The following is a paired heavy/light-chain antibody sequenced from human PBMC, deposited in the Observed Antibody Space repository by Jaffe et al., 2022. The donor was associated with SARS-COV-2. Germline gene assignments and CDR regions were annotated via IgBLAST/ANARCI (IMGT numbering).Heavy chain of an antibody. CDR1: GGSFSSYY. V-gene: IGHV4-4*07. CDR2: IYASGST. CDR3: ARDLDRGSDY. Sequence: QVQLQESGPRLVKPSETLSLTCTVSGGSFSSYYWSWIRQPAGKGLEWIGRIYASGSTDYNPSLKSRVTMSVDTSKNQFSLKLSSVTAADTAVYYCARDLDRGSDYWGQGTLVTVSS. J-gene: IGHJ4*02. D-gene: IGHD3-3*01.
Light chain of an antibody. J-gene: IGKJ1*01. CDR2: WAS. CDR3: QQYYSTPRT. V-gene: IGKV4-1*01. Sequence: DIVMTQSPDSLAVSLGERATINCKSSQSVLYNSNNKNYLGWYQQKPGQPPKLLIYWASTRESGVPDRFSGSGSETDFTLTISSLQAEDVALYYCQQYYSTPRTFGQGTKVEIK. CDR1: QSVLYNSNNKNY.